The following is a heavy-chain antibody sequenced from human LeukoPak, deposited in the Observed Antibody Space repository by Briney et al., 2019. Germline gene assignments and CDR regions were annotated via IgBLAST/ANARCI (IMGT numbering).Heavy chain of an antibody. CDR2: IRYDGSNK. D-gene: IGHD7-27*01. J-gene: IGHJ3*02. V-gene: IGHV3-30*02. Sequence: PGGSLRLPCAASGFTFSSYGMHWVRQAPGKGLEGVAFIRYDGSNKYYADSVKGRFTISRDNSKNTLYLQMNSLRAEDTAVYYCAKGGKLTGDFDAFDIWGQGTMVTVSS. CDR3: AKGGKLTGDFDAFDI. CDR1: GFTFSSYG.